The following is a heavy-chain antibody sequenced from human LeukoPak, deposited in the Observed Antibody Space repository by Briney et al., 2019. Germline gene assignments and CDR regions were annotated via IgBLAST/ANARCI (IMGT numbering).Heavy chain of an antibody. CDR3: ARGGRAQGPFDI. V-gene: IGHV3-30*03. J-gene: IGHJ3*02. Sequence: GRSLRLSCAASGFTFSSYGMHWVRQAPGKGLEWVAVISYDGSNKYYADSVKGRFTISRDNSKNTLYLQMNSLRVEDTAIYYCARGGRAQGPFDIWGQGTVVTVSS. CDR2: ISYDGSNK. CDR1: GFTFSSYG.